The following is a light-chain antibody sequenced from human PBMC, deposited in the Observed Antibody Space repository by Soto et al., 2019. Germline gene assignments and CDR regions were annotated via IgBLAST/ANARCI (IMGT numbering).Light chain of an antibody. V-gene: IGKV1-33*01. J-gene: IGKJ4*01. CDR2: DAS. Sequence: DIQMTQSPSSLSAFVGDRVTITCQASQDISNHLNWYQQKPGKAPKLLIYDASNLETGVPSRYSGSGSGTDFTFTISSLQPEDIATYCCQHYDILLTFGGGTKVEIK. CDR1: QDISNH. CDR3: QHYDILLT.